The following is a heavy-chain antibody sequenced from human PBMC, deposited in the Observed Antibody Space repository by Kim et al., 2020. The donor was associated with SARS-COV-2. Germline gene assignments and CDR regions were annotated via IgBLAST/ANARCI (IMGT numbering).Heavy chain of an antibody. CDR2: FDPEDGET. CDR3: ATEIRLLRYFDWSSSNWFDP. Sequence: ASVKVSCKVSGYTLTELSMHWVRQAPGKGLEWMGGFDPEDGETIYAQKFQGRVTMTEDTSTDTAYMELSSLRSEDTAVYYCATEIRLLRYFDWSSSNWFDPWGQGTLVTVSS. V-gene: IGHV1-24*01. D-gene: IGHD3-9*01. J-gene: IGHJ5*02. CDR1: GYTLTELS.